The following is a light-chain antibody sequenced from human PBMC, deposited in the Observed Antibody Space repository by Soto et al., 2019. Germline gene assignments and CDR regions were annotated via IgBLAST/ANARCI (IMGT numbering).Light chain of an antibody. CDR1: QSVSSN. V-gene: IGKV3-15*01. J-gene: IGKJ2*01. CDR3: QQYNNWPPLYT. CDR2: GAS. Sequence: EIVMTQSPATLSVSPEERATLSCRASQSVSSNLAWYQQKPGQAPRLLIYGASTRATGIPARFSGSGSGTEFTLTFSSLQSEDFAVYHCQQYNNWPPLYTIGQGTKLEIK.